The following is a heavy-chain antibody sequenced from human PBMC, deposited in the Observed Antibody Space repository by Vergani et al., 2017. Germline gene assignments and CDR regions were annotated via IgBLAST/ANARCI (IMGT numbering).Heavy chain of an antibody. CDR2: IIPIFGTA. Sequence: QVQLVQSGAEVKKPGSSVKVSCEASGGTFSSYAISWVRQAPGQGLEWMGGIIPIFGTANYAQKFQGRVTITADESTSSAYMELSSLRSEDTAVYYCAREDLGYCSGGSCPRGAFDIWGQGTMVTVSS. CDR1: GGTFSSYA. J-gene: IGHJ3*02. V-gene: IGHV1-69*01. CDR3: AREDLGYCSGGSCPRGAFDI. D-gene: IGHD2-15*01.